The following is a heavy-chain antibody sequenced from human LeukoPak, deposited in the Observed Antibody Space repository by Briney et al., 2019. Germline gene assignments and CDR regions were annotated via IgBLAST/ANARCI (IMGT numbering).Heavy chain of an antibody. CDR3: ARDGWYYYDSSGYLGY. CDR1: GFTFSSYW. CDR2: INSDGSST. V-gene: IGHV3-74*01. Sequence: GGSLRLSCAASGFTFSSYWMHWVRQAPGKGLGWVSRINSDGSSTSYADSVKGRFTISRDNAKNTLYLQMNSLRAEDTAVYYCARDGWYYYDSSGYLGYWGQGTLVTVSS. D-gene: IGHD3-22*01. J-gene: IGHJ4*02.